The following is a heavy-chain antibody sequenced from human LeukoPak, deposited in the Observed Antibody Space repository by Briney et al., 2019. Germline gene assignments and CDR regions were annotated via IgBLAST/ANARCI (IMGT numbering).Heavy chain of an antibody. CDR2: TNIDGRST. CDR3: ATEVPGSYYFDY. Sequence: GGSLRLSCAASGFTFSSYWMHWVRQAPGKGLVWVSRTNIDGRSTTYADSVKGRFTISRDNAKNTLYLQMNSLRAEDTAVYYCATEVPGSYYFDYWGQGTLATVST. V-gene: IGHV3-74*01. J-gene: IGHJ4*02. CDR1: GFTFSSYW. D-gene: IGHD3-10*01.